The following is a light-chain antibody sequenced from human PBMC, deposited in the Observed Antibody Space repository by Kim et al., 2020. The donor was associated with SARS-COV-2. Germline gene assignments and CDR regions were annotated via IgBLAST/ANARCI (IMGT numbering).Light chain of an antibody. Sequence: QPVTISSSGTSNDGGGYNLVSWYQQHPGTPPILMISEVTRRPSGVPDRFSGSKSGNTASLTVSGLQAEDEADYYCSSYAGSNNLVFGGGTQLTVL. J-gene: IGLJ2*01. V-gene: IGLV2-8*01. CDR2: EVT. CDR3: SSYAGSNNLV. CDR1: SNDGGGYNL.